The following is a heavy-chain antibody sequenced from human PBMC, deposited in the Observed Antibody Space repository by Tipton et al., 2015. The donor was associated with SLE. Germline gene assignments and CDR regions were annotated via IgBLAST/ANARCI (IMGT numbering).Heavy chain of an antibody. Sequence: TLSLTCTVSGGSISSGDYYWSWIRQPPGKGLEWIGEINHSGSTNYNPSLKSRVTISVDTSKNQFSLKLSSVTAADTAVYYCARAKLAVAGALYFDYWGQGTLVTVSS. CDR2: INHSGST. J-gene: IGHJ4*02. D-gene: IGHD6-19*01. CDR3: ARAKLAVAGALYFDY. CDR1: GGSISSGDYY. V-gene: IGHV4-30-4*01.